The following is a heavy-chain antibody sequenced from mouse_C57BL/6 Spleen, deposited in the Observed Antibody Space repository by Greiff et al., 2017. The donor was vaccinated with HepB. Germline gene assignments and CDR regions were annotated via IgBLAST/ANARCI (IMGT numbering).Heavy chain of an antibody. D-gene: IGHD2-2*01. CDR2: ISDGGSYT. V-gene: IGHV5-4*01. CDR3: AREGYGYDGWFAY. J-gene: IGHJ3*01. Sequence: EVQLQQSGGGLVKPGGSLKLSCAASGFTFSSYAMSWVRQTPEKRLEWVATISDGGSYTYYPDNVKGRFTISRDNAKNNLYLQMSHLKSEDTAMYYCAREGYGYDGWFAYWGQGTLVTVSA. CDR1: GFTFSSYA.